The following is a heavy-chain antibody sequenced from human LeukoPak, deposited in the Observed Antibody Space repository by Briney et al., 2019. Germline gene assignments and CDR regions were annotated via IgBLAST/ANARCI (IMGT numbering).Heavy chain of an antibody. V-gene: IGHV1-2*02. CDR3: ARDLCSGGSCYLYYYYYGMDV. D-gene: IGHD2-15*01. CDR1: GYTFTGYC. J-gene: IGHJ6*02. CDR2: INPNSGGT. Sequence: ASVKVSCKASGYTFTGYCMHWVRQAPGQGLEWMGWINPNSGGTNYAQKFQGRVTMTRGTSISTAYMELSRLRPDDTAVYYCARDLCSGGSCYLYYYYYGMDVWGQGTTVTVSS.